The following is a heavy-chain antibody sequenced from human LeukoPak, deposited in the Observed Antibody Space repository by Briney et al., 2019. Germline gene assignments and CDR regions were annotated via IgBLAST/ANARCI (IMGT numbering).Heavy chain of an antibody. CDR1: GFTFTSHT. Sequence: GGSLRLSCAASGFTFTSHTMNWVRQAPGKGLEWVSSISSGGTNTYYADSVRGRFTISRDNAKNSLYLQMNSLRAEDTALYYCAIEGGGSYRKHDYWGQGTLVTVSS. J-gene: IGHJ4*02. CDR3: AIEGGGSYRKHDY. CDR2: ISSGGTNT. V-gene: IGHV3-21*01. D-gene: IGHD1-26*01.